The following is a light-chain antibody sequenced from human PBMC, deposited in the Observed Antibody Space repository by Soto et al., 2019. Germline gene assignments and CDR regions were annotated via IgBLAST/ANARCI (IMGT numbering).Light chain of an antibody. CDR3: QQYYSSRT. CDR2: GAS. Sequence: EIVLTQSPDTLSLSPGERATLSCRASQSFSSSFLAWYQQKPGQAPRVLIYGASRRATGIPDRFSGSGSGTEFTLTICRLEPEDFAMYYCQQYYSSRTFGQGTKVEMK. CDR1: QSFSSSF. V-gene: IGKV3-20*01. J-gene: IGKJ1*01.